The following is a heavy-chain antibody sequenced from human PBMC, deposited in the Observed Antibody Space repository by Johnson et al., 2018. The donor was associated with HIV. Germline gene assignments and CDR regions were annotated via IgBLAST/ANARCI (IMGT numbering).Heavy chain of an antibody. J-gene: IGHJ3*02. CDR2: ISYDGSNK. D-gene: IGHD5-24*01. CDR3: ASPVEMATTIGAFDI. Sequence: VQLMESGGGVVQPGRSLRLSCAASGFTFSSYAMHWVRQAPGKGLEWVAVISYDGSNKYYADSVKGRFTISRDNSKNTLYLQMNSLRAEDTAVYYCASPVEMATTIGAFDIWGQGTMVTVSS. V-gene: IGHV3-30*04. CDR1: GFTFSSYA.